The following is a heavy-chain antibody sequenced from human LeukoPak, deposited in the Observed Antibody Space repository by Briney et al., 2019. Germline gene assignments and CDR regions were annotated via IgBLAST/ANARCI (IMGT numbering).Heavy chain of an antibody. CDR3: ARQITFWDY. CDR1: GFTFTTYW. Sequence: GGSLRPSCAASGFTFTTYWISWVRQVPGKGLEWVANIKEDGSEKYYVDSVRGRFTISRDNARNSVFLQMNSLRAADTAVYYCARQITFWDYWGQGTLVTVS. CDR2: IKEDGSEK. D-gene: IGHD3-16*01. V-gene: IGHV3-7*01. J-gene: IGHJ4*02.